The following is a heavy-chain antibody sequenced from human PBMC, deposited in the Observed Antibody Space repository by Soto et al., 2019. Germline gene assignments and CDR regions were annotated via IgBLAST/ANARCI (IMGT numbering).Heavy chain of an antibody. CDR2: ISSSSSTI. CDR3: ARDDTEAHIVVVPAATGMDV. CDR1: GFTFSSYS. Sequence: GGSLRLSCAASGFTFSSYSMNWVRQAPGKGLEWVSYISSSSSTIYYADSVKGRFTISRDNAKNSLYLQMNSLRDEDTAVYYCARDDTEAHIVVVPAATGMDVWGQGTTVTVSS. J-gene: IGHJ6*02. D-gene: IGHD2-2*01. V-gene: IGHV3-48*02.